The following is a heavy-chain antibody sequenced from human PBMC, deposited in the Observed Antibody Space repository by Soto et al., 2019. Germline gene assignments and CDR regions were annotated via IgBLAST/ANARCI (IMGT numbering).Heavy chain of an antibody. J-gene: IGHJ6*02. CDR2: ISNSGSSI. CDR3: ARENYDFWSGYSIPNYYYYYGMDV. Sequence: RLSCAASGFTLSSYMMNWVRQAPGQGLEWIAYISNSGSSIDYADSVKGRFTISRDNAKNSLYLQMNSLRAEDTAVYYCARENYDFWSGYSIPNYYYYYGMDVWGQGTTLTVSS. CDR1: GFTLSSYM. V-gene: IGHV3-48*03. D-gene: IGHD3-3*01.